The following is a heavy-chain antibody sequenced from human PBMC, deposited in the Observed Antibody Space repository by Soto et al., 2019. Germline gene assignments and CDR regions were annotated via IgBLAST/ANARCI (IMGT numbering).Heavy chain of an antibody. J-gene: IGHJ4*02. CDR1: GFTFTSHA. CDR2: ISGGGGSA. V-gene: IGHV3-23*01. Sequence: EVQLLQSGGGLVQPGGSLRLSCTASGFTFTSHAINWVRQAPGKGLEWVSAISGGGGSAYYADSVRGRFTISRDNSKKTVYLQMTYLTADDTAVYYCAKDVFAYYFDYWGQGALVLVSS. CDR3: AKDVFAYYFDY.